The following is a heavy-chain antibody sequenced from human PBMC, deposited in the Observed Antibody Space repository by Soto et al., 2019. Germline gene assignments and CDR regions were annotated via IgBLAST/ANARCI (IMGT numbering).Heavy chain of an antibody. CDR3: ARVGSSGWSPDY. CDR1: GGSISGHY. V-gene: IGHV4-59*11. CDR2: IFYSGST. J-gene: IGHJ4*02. D-gene: IGHD6-19*01. Sequence: KTSETLSLTCSVSGGSISGHYWTWIRQSPGKGLEWIGYIFYSGSTNYNPSPKSRVTISVDTSKNQFSLKMSSVTAADTAVYYCARVGSSGWSPDYWGRGTLVTVSS.